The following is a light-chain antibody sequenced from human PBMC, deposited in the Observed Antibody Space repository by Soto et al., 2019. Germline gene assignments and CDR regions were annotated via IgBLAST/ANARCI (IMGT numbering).Light chain of an antibody. V-gene: IGKV1-16*01. CDR1: QDINNF. CDR2: AAS. Sequence: DIQVTQSPSSLSASAGDSVTITCRASQDINNFLAWFQQKPGKAPKSLIFAASSLHSGVPSRFSGSGSGTDFTLTISSLQAEDFGTYYCQHYDGYPQTFGQGTRLEIK. J-gene: IGKJ5*01. CDR3: QHYDGYPQT.